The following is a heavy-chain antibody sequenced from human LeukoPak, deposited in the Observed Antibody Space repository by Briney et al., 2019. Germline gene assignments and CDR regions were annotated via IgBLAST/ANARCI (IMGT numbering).Heavy chain of an antibody. J-gene: IGHJ4*02. Sequence: PSETLSLTCTVSGGSISSYYWSWIRQPAGKGLEWIGRLYTSGDTNYNPSLKSRLTMSLDTSKNQFSLKPSSVTAADTAVYYCARDEHDYGDYGTLDYWGQGTLVTVSS. V-gene: IGHV4-4*07. CDR1: GGSISSYY. D-gene: IGHD4-17*01. CDR3: ARDEHDYGDYGTLDY. CDR2: LYTSGDT.